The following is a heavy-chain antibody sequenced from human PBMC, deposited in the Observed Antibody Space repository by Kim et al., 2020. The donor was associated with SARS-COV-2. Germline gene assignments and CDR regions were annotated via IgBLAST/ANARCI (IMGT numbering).Heavy chain of an antibody. J-gene: IGHJ5*02. V-gene: IGHV3-7*01. CDR2: IMQDGSDK. Sequence: GGSLRLSCAASGFTFEHYYMSWVRQAPGKGLEWVANIMQDGSDKFYVDSVKGRFTISRDNAKSSLYLQLNSLRVEDTAIYYCARVKTGTTSLFDPWGLGTLVTVSS. CDR1: GFTFEHYY. CDR3: ARVKTGTTSLFDP. D-gene: IGHD1-1*01.